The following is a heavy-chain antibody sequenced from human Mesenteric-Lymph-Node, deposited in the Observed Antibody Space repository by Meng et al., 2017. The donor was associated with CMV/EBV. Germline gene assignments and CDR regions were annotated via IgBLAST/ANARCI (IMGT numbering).Heavy chain of an antibody. CDR3: AKERSGGAMEFDY. CDR2: ISWNSGGI. D-gene: IGHD5-18*01. V-gene: IGHV3-9*01. CDR1: GFTFDDYA. J-gene: IGHJ4*02. Sequence: SLKISCAASGFTFDDYAMHWVRQAPGKGLEWVSGISWNSGGIGYGSSVKGRFTVSRDNAKNSVDLQMNNLRPEDTALYYCAKERSGGAMEFDYRGQGTLVTVSS.